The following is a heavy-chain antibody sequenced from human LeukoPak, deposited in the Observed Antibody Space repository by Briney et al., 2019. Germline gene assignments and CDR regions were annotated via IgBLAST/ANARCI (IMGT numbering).Heavy chain of an antibody. CDR1: GYTFTGYY. CDR3: ARDRNHYDILTGYYMAFDI. Sequence: GASVKVSCKASGYTFTGYYMHWVRQAPGQGLEWMGWINSNSGGTNYAQKFQGRVTMTRDTSISTAYMELSRLRSDDTAVYYCARDRNHYDILTGYYMAFDIWGQGTMVTVSS. J-gene: IGHJ3*02. CDR2: INSNSGGT. D-gene: IGHD3-9*01. V-gene: IGHV1-2*02.